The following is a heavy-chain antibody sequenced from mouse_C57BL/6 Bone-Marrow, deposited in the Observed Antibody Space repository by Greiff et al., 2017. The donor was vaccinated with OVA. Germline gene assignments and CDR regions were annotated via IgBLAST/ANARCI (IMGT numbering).Heavy chain of an antibody. CDR1: GYTFTSYG. D-gene: IGHD1-1*01. V-gene: IGHV1-81*01. CDR3: ARDYYGSSYFDY. J-gene: IGHJ2*01. CDR2: IYPRSGNT. Sequence: QVSLRQAGAATASPGASVKLSCKASGYTFTSYGISWVKQRTGQGLEWIGEIYPRSGNTYYNEKFKGKATLTADKSSSTAYMELRSLTSEDSAVYFCARDYYGSSYFDYWGQGTTLTVSS.